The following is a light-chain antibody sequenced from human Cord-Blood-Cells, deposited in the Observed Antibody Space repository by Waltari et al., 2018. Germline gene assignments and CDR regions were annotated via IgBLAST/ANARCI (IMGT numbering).Light chain of an antibody. V-gene: IGLV6-57*01. CDR2: EDN. CDR3: QSYDSSNQV. CDR1: SGRIATNF. Sequence: NFMLTQPHSVSESPGKTVTISCTRTSGRIATNFVPWYQQRPGSSPTTAIYEDNQRPSGVPDRFSGSIDSSSNSASLTISGLKTEDEADYYCQSYDSSNQVFGGGTKLTVL. J-gene: IGLJ3*02.